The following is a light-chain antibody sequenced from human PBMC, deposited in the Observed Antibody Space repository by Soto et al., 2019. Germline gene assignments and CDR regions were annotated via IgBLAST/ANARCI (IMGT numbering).Light chain of an antibody. CDR1: QSVSSN. J-gene: IGKJ1*01. CDR3: QQSNNWPPWT. Sequence: EIVMTQSPATLSVSPGERATLSCRASQSVSSNLAWYQQKPGQAPRFLIYGASTRATGIPARFSGSGSGTEFTLTISSLQSEDFAVYYCQQSNNWPPWTFGQGTKVEIK. V-gene: IGKV3-15*01. CDR2: GAS.